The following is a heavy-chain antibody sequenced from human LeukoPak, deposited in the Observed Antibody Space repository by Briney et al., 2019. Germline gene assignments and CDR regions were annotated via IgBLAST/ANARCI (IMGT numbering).Heavy chain of an antibody. D-gene: IGHD6-13*01. V-gene: IGHV1-18*01. CDR2: ISAYNGNT. Sequence: GASVKVSCKASGGTFSSYAISWVRQAPGQGLEWMGWISAYNGNTNYAQKLQGRVTMTTDTSTSTAYMELRSLRSDDTAVYYCARDLAAADTLYFDYWGQGTLVTVSS. CDR1: GGTFSSYA. CDR3: ARDLAAADTLYFDY. J-gene: IGHJ4*02.